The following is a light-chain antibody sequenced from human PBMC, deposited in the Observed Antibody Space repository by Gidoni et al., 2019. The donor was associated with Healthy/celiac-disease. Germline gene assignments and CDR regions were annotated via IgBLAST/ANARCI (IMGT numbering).Light chain of an antibody. CDR1: NIGSKS. CDR2: YDS. J-gene: IGLJ2*01. CDR3: QVWDSSSDHVV. Sequence: SYVLTQTPSVSVAPGKTARITCGGNNIGSKSVHWYQQKPGQAPVLVIYYDSDRPSGIPERFSGSNSGNTATLTLSRFEAGDEADYYCQVWDSSSDHVVFGGGTKLTVL. V-gene: IGLV3-21*04.